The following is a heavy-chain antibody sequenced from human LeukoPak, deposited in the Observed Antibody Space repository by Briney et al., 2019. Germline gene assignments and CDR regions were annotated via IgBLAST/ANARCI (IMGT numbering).Heavy chain of an antibody. D-gene: IGHD3-22*01. CDR2: ISGSGDNT. Sequence: GGSLRLSCAASGFTFSSYAMSWVRQAPGKGLEWVSGISGSGDNTYYADSVKGRFTISGDNSKNTLYLQMNSLRAEDTAVYYCAKVPINYYDSSGSYGYFDYWGQGTLVTVSS. CDR1: GFTFSSYA. CDR3: AKVPINYYDSSGSYGYFDY. J-gene: IGHJ4*02. V-gene: IGHV3-23*01.